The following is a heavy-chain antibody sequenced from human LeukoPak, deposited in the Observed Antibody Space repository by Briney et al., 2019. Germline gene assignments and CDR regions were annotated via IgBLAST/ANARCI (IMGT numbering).Heavy chain of an antibody. CDR3: ARGRVAAAGAGDY. V-gene: IGHV3-33*01. D-gene: IGHD6-13*01. Sequence: GRSLRLSCAASGFTFSSYGMHWVRQAPGKGLEWVAVIWYDGSNKYYADSVKGRFTISRDNSKNTLYLQMNSLRAEDTAVYYCARGRVAAAGAGDYWGQGTLVTVSS. CDR2: IWYDGSNK. CDR1: GFTFSSYG. J-gene: IGHJ4*02.